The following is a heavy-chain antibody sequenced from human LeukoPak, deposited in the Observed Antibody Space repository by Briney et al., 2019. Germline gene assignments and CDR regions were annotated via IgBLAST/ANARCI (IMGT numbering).Heavy chain of an antibody. Sequence: SETLSLTCTVSGYSISSGYYWGWIRQPPRKGLEWIGSIYHSGSTYYNPSLKSRVTISVDTSKNQFSLKLSSVTAADTAVYYCAREIVGAIPPYWGQGTLVTVSS. J-gene: IGHJ4*02. CDR2: IYHSGST. CDR1: GYSISSGYY. CDR3: AREIVGAIPPY. D-gene: IGHD1-26*01. V-gene: IGHV4-38-2*02.